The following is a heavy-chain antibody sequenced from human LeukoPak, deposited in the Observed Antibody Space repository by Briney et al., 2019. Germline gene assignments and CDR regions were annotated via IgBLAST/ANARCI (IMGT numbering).Heavy chain of an antibody. J-gene: IGHJ4*02. D-gene: IGHD3-10*01. CDR3: AKCSGFHGSGSYKDY. Sequence: PGGSLRLSCAASGFTFSSYGMHWVRQAPGKGLEWVAVISYDGSNIYYADSVKGRFTISRDNSKITLYLQMNSLRAEDTAVYYCAKCSGFHGSGSYKDYWGQGTLVTVSS. CDR1: GFTFSSYG. CDR2: ISYDGSNI. V-gene: IGHV3-30*18.